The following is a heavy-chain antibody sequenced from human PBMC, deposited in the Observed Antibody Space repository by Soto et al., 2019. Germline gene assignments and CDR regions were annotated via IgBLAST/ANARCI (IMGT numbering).Heavy chain of an antibody. Sequence: SETLSLTCAVYGGSFSGYYWSWIRQPPGKGLEWIGEINHSGSTNYNPSFKSRVTISVDTSKNQFSLKLSSVTAADAAVYYCARGFRRSGSGSYYTPYYCYGMDVGGQGTTFTVSS. D-gene: IGHD3-10*01. CDR1: GGSFSGYY. V-gene: IGHV4-34*01. CDR3: ARGFRRSGSGSYYTPYYCYGMDV. J-gene: IGHJ6*02. CDR2: INHSGST.